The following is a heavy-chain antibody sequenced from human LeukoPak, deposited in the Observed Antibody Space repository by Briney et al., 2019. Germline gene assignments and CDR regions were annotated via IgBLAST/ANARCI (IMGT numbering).Heavy chain of an antibody. D-gene: IGHD6-13*01. J-gene: IGHJ4*02. V-gene: IGHV4-4*07. CDR1: GGSISGYY. Sequence: TSETLSLTCTVSGGSISGYYWSWIRQPAGKGLEWIGRIYPSGSTNYNPSLKSRVTMSIDTSKNQFSLNLSSVAAADTAVYYCARKSGSSLDYWGQGTLVTVSS. CDR3: ARKSGSSLDY. CDR2: IYPSGST.